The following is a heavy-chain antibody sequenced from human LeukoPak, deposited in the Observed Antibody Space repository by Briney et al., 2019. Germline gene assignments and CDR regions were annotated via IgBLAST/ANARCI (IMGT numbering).Heavy chain of an antibody. CDR3: ARSWLQQYYFDY. Sequence: SETLSLTCAVYGGSFSGYYWSWIRQPPGKGLEWIGEINHSGSTNYNPSLKSRVTMSVDTSKNQFSLKLSSVTAADTAVYYCARSWLQQYYFDYWGQGTLVTVSS. D-gene: IGHD3-22*01. CDR1: GGSFSGYY. CDR2: INHSGST. J-gene: IGHJ4*02. V-gene: IGHV4-34*01.